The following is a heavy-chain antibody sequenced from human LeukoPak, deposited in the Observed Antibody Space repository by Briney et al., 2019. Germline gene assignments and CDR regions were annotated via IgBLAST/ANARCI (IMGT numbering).Heavy chain of an antibody. CDR3: ARASLAYGSGSDYDY. CDR1: GYTFTSYY. D-gene: IGHD3-10*01. V-gene: IGHV7-4-1*02. Sequence: ASVKVSCKASGYTFTSYYIHWVRQAPGQGLEWMGWINTNTGNPTYAQGFTGRFVFSLDTSVSTAYLQISSLKAEDTAVYYCARASLAYGSGSDYDYWGQGTLVTVSS. J-gene: IGHJ4*02. CDR2: INTNTGNP.